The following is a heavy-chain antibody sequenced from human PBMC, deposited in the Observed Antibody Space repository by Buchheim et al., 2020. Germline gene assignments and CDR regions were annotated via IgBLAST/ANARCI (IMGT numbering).Heavy chain of an antibody. CDR1: GYTFISHW. CDR3: ARDSSIAAEGTWWFDP. Sequence: QVQLVQSEAEVAKPGASVKVSCKASGYTFISHWMHWVRQAPGQGLEWMAVINPNGGTTIYAQKFQGRVTMTRDTSTRPVYIELSSLRSEDTAVYYCARDSSIAAEGTWWFDPWGQGTL. D-gene: IGHD6-13*01. V-gene: IGHV1-46*01. CDR2: INPNGGTT. J-gene: IGHJ5*02.